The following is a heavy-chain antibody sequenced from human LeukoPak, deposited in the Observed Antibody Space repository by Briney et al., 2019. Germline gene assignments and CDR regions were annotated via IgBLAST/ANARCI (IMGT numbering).Heavy chain of an antibody. D-gene: IGHD1-26*01. CDR1: GYTFTSYG. Sequence: GASVKVSCKASGYTFTSYGISWVRQAPGQGLEWMGWISAYNGNTNYAQKFQGRVTMTTDTSTSTAYMELRSLRSDDTAVYYCARGPTGVVKWELPGGYWGQGTLVTVSS. J-gene: IGHJ4*02. CDR2: ISAYNGNT. V-gene: IGHV1-18*01. CDR3: ARGPTGVVKWELPGGY.